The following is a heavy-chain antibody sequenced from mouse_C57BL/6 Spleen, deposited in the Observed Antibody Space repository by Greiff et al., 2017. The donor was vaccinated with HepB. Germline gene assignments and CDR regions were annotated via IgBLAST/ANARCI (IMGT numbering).Heavy chain of an antibody. J-gene: IGHJ4*01. V-gene: IGHV1-64*01. Sequence: VQLQQPGAELVKPGASVKLSCKASGYTFTSYWMHWVKQRPGQGLEWIGMIHPNSGSTNYNEKFKSKATLTVDKSSSTAYMQLSSLTSEDSAVYYGTRTPSYDHTAMDYWGQGTSVTVSS. CDR3: TRTPSYDHTAMDY. CDR1: GYTFTSYW. CDR2: IHPNSGST. D-gene: IGHD2-3*01.